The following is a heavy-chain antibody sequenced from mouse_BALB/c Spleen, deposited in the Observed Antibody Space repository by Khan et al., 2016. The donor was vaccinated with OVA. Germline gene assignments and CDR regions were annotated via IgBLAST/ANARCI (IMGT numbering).Heavy chain of an antibody. Sequence: EVQLQQSGAQLVKPGASVKLSCTASGFNIKDTYMHWVKERPEQGLEWIGRIAPVNGTTKYYPKFQGKATITADSYSNTSYLQPSILPSEDPAFCYRAHPAYGPRDFDVWGAGTTVTVSS. J-gene: IGHJ1*01. V-gene: IGHV14-3*02. CDR1: GFNIKDTY. D-gene: IGHD2-10*02. CDR3: AHPAYGPRDFDV. CDR2: IAPVNGTT.